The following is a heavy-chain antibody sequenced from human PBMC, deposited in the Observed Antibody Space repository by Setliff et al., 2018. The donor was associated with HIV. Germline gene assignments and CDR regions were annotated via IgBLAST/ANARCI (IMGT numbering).Heavy chain of an antibody. J-gene: IGHJ4*02. CDR3: AIRGSPTVVTPHFDY. CDR1: GGSFSGYY. V-gene: IGHV4-34*01. D-gene: IGHD4-17*01. CDR2: INHSGST. Sequence: SETLSLTCAVYGGSFSGYYWSWIRQPPGKGLEWIGEINHSGSTNYNPSLKSRVTISVDTSKNQFSLKLSSVTAADTAVYYCAIRGSPTVVTPHFDYWGQGTLVTVS.